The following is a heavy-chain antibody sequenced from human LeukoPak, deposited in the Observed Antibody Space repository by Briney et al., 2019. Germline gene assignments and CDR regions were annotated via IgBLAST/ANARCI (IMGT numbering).Heavy chain of an antibody. CDR1: GFSFSDYY. Sequence: PGGSLRLSCAASGFSFSDYYMSWIRQAPGKGLEWVANIHPDGGTKNYVDSVKGRFTISRDNAANSLYLQMNSLRAEDTAVYYCASTFPYCSGGTCALGGQGTLVTVSS. J-gene: IGHJ4*02. CDR3: ASTFPYCSGGTCAL. D-gene: IGHD2-15*01. V-gene: IGHV3-7*01. CDR2: IHPDGGTK.